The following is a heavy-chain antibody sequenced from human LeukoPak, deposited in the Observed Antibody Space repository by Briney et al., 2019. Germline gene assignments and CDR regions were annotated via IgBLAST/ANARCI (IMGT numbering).Heavy chain of an antibody. D-gene: IGHD2-15*01. V-gene: IGHV4-30-4*01. CDR2: IYYSGST. CDR1: NGSIGRGDYY. Sequence: PSQTLSLMCTVSNGSIGRGDYYWSWIRQPPGKGLEWIGYIYYSGSTYYNPSLKSRVTMSIDTSKNQFSLKLSSVTAADTAVYYCARGKYVYSIAGWFDPWGQGTLATVSS. CDR3: ARGKYVYSIAGWFDP. J-gene: IGHJ5*02.